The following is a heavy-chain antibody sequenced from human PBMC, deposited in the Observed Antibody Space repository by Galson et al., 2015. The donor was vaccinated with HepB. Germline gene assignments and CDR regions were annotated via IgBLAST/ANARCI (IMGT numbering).Heavy chain of an antibody. Sequence: SVKVSCKASGFTFATYDINWVRQARQGLEWMGWMNPNSDNTGYAQKFHGRVTMTRNTSINTVYMELSSLRSEDTAVYCCTRRGRARAVTPLSAWDYYYGMDVWGQGTTLTVSS. CDR2: MNPNSDNT. J-gene: IGHJ6*02. D-gene: IGHD4-17*01. CDR3: TRRGRARAVTPLSAWDYYYGMDV. CDR1: GFTFATYD. V-gene: IGHV1-8*01.